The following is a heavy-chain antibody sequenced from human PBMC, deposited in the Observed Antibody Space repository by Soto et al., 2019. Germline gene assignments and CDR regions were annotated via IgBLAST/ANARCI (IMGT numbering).Heavy chain of an antibody. D-gene: IGHD2-15*01. CDR1: GGSFSGYY. V-gene: IGHV4-34*01. CDR2: INHSGST. J-gene: IGHJ3*02. Sequence: SETLSLTCAVYGGSFSGYYWSWVRQPPGKGLEWIGEINHSGSTNYDPSLKSRVTISVDTSKNQFSLKLSSVTAADTAVYYCARAGYCSGGSCYHRGFDAIDIWGQGTMVTVSS. CDR3: ARAGYCSGGSCYHRGFDAIDI.